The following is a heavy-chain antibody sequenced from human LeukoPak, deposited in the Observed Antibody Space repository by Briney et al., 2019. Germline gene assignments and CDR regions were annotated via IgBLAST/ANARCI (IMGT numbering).Heavy chain of an antibody. CDR2: IYWDDDS. CDR1: GVSLSTSGVS. D-gene: IGHD5-18*01. V-gene: IGHV2-5*02. Sequence: ESGPTLVNPTQTLTLTCSLSGVSLSTSGVSVGWIRQPSGKALEWLALIYWDDDSRYSPSLKSRLTIAKDTSKNQVVLTLTNMDSVDTATYYCAHSQVFSYGSFHDAYDIWGLGMLVTVSS. J-gene: IGHJ3*02. CDR3: AHSQVFSYGSFHDAYDI.